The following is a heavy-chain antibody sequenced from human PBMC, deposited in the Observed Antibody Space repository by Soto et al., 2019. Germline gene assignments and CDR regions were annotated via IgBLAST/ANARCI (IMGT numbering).Heavy chain of an antibody. CDR3: ARAPCTSGYRQIFYYYYGMDV. Sequence: GASVKVSCKASGYTFTSYYMHWVRQAPGQGLEWMGIINPSGGSTSYAQKFQGRVTMTRDTSTSTVYMELSSLRSEDTAVYYCARAPCTSGYRQIFYYYYGMDVWGQGTTVTAP. V-gene: IGHV1-46*03. J-gene: IGHJ6*02. D-gene: IGHD2-2*01. CDR2: INPSGGST. CDR1: GYTFTSYY.